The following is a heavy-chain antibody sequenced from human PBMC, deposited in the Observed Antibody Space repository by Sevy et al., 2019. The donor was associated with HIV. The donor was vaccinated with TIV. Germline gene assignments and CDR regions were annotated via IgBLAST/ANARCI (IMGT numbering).Heavy chain of an antibody. D-gene: IGHD3-3*01. V-gene: IGHV1-69*04. CDR1: GGTFSSYA. J-gene: IGHJ4*02. CDR2: IIPILGIA. Sequence: SVKVSCKASGGTFSSYAISWVRQAPGQGLEWMGRIIPILGIANYAQKFQGRVTITADKSTSTAYMELSSLRSEDTAVYYCAGDRVFGVVDPMYYFDYWGQGTLVTVSS. CDR3: AGDRVFGVVDPMYYFDY.